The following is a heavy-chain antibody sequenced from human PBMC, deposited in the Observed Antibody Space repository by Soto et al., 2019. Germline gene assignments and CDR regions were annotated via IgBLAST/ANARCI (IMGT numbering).Heavy chain of an antibody. CDR3: ARESQFSSSSFDY. J-gene: IGHJ4*02. CDR2: IIPIFGTA. Sequence: RASVKVSCKASGGTFSSYAISWVRQAPGQGLEWMGGIIPIFGTANYAQKFQGRVTITADESTSTAYMELSSLRSEDTAVYYCARESQFSSSSFDYWGQGTLVTVSS. D-gene: IGHD6-13*01. V-gene: IGHV1-69*13. CDR1: GGTFSSYA.